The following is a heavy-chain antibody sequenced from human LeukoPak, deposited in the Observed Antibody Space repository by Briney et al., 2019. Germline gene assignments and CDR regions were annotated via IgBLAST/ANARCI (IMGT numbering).Heavy chain of an antibody. CDR2: INPNSGGT. V-gene: IGHV1-2*02. J-gene: IGHJ4*02. CDR1: GYTFTGYY. CDR3: ARDSGIASGYDSLFDY. Sequence: ASVKVSCKASGYTFTGYYMHWVRQAPGQGLEWMGWINPNSGGTNYAQKFQGRVTMTRDASISTAYMELSRLRSDDTAVYYCARDSGIASGYDSLFDYWGQGTLVTVSS. D-gene: IGHD5-12*01.